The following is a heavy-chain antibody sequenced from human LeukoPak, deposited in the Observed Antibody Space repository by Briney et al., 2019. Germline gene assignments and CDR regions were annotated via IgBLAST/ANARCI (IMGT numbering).Heavy chain of an antibody. D-gene: IGHD4-17*01. CDR2: IHYSGSA. J-gene: IGHJ5*02. CDR1: GDSISSSTYY. CDR3: ARHGFLLVTTRGWFDP. Sequence: SETLSLTCTVSGDSISSSTYYWGWVRQPPGKGREWIGSIHYSGSAYYNPSLKSRVTISVDTSNNQFSLKLSSVTAADTAVYYCARHGFLLVTTRGWFDPWGQGTLVTVSS. V-gene: IGHV4-39*01.